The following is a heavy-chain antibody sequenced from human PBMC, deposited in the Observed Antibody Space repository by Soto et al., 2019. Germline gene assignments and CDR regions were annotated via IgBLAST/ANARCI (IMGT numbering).Heavy chain of an antibody. D-gene: IGHD2-21*02. CDR1: GYSFINFA. Sequence: ASVKVSCKASGYSFINFAIHWVRQAPGQSLEWMGWINPDNGNTKYSQKLQGRVTFTRDTSASTAYMELSSLRSEDTSVYYCARRQGAYCGNDCLLPYGYWGQGTLVTVSS. J-gene: IGHJ4*02. V-gene: IGHV1-3*01. CDR3: ARRQGAYCGNDCLLPYGY. CDR2: INPDNGNT.